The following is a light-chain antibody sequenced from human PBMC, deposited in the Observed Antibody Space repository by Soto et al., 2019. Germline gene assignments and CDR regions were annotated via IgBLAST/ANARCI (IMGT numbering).Light chain of an antibody. Sequence: QSVLTQPPSASGSPGQRVTISCSGSSSNIGSNTVNWYQQFPGTAPKLLIDGNNQRASGVPDRLSGSKSGTSASPAISGLHSEDEADYYCAAWDDSRKGVFGGGTKLTV. CDR3: AAWDDSRKGV. V-gene: IGLV1-44*01. CDR1: SSNIGSNT. CDR2: GNN. J-gene: IGLJ2*01.